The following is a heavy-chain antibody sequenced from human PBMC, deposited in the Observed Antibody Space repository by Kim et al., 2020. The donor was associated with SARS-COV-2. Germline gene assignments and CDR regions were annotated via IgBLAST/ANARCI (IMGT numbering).Heavy chain of an antibody. CDR3: AKDPRMYYYYYGMDV. V-gene: IGHV3-23*01. Sequence: SETGRFTTTRDNSKNTMYLQMNSLRAEDTAVYYCAKDPRMYYYYYGMDVWGQGTTVTVSS. J-gene: IGHJ6*02.